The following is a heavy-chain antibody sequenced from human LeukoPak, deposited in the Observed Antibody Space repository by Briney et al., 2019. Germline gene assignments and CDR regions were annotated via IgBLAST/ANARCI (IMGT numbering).Heavy chain of an antibody. CDR1: GFTFSSYA. D-gene: IGHD3-22*01. V-gene: IGHV3-23*01. Sequence: PGGSLRLSGAASGFTFSSYAMSWVRQAPGKGLDWVSATCGIGGSTYYAVSVKGRLTISRDNAKNSLYLQKNSLTAEDTPVYYCATSRYDSSGYYGIIAYWGQGTLVTVSS. J-gene: IGHJ4*02. CDR3: ATSRYDSSGYYGIIAY. CDR2: TCGIGGST.